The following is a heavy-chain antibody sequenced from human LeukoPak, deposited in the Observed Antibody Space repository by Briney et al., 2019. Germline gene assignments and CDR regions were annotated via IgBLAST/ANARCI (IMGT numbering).Heavy chain of an antibody. CDR2: ISGDGGST. Sequence: QAGGSLRLSCAASGFTFSSYSMNWVRQAPGKGLEWVSLISGDGGSTYYADSVKGRFTISRDNSKNSLYLQMNSLRTEDTALYYCAKDMLTWIQLPLTDYGMDVWGQGTTVTVSS. CDR3: AKDMLTWIQLPLTDYGMDV. CDR1: GFTFSSYS. V-gene: IGHV3-43*02. D-gene: IGHD5-18*01. J-gene: IGHJ6*02.